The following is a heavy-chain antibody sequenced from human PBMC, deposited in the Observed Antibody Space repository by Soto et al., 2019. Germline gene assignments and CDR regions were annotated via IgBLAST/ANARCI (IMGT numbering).Heavy chain of an antibody. Sequence: QVQLVESGGGLVKPGESLRVSCTASGFSFSDYYMSWVRQAPGKGLEWVSYISGSGDVIYYADSVKGRFTISRDNDKKSVHLQMDTLRAEDTALYYCARAPDCGEGSCYRHFDLWGQGTRVAVSS. V-gene: IGHV3-11*01. CDR2: ISGSGDVI. CDR1: GFSFSDYY. J-gene: IGHJ4*02. CDR3: ARAPDCGEGSCYRHFDL. D-gene: IGHD2-15*01.